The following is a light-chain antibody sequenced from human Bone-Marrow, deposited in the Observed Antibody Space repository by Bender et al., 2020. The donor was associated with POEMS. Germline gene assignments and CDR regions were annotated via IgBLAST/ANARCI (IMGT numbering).Light chain of an antibody. CDR3: TADIRSGIRV. CDR2: DVS. J-gene: IGLJ3*02. Sequence: QSALTQPPSASGSPGQSITISCTGSSSDVGGFRDVSWYQQHPDKAPKLLIYDVSNRTSGVSNRFSGSKSGKTASLTISGLQTEDEADYFCTADIRSGIRVFGGGTRLTVL. CDR1: SSDVGGFRD. V-gene: IGLV2-14*03.